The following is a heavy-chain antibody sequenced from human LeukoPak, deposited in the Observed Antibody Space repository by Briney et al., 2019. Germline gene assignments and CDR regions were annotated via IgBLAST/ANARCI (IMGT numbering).Heavy chain of an antibody. J-gene: IGHJ4*02. CDR3: AREGYCSGGSCPYYFDY. D-gene: IGHD2-15*01. Sequence: PGGSLRLSCAPSGFTFSSYSMNWVRQAPGKGLEWVSSISSSSSYIYYADSVKGRFTISRDNAKNSLYLQMNSLRAEDTAVYYCAREGYCSGGSCPYYFDYWGQGTLVTVSS. CDR1: GFTFSSYS. V-gene: IGHV3-21*01. CDR2: ISSSSSYI.